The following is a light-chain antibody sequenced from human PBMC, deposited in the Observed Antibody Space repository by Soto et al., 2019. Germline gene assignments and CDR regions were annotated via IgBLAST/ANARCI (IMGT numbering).Light chain of an antibody. CDR1: RGISRY. CDR2: GAS. Sequence: DIQMTQSPDSLSSSVGDIFTITCRSSRGISRYLNWYQQRPGKAPTPLIYGASSLHSGVPSRFSGSGSGTDFTLTITSLQPEDFATYYCQQSYSTFTWTFGQGTKVDIK. J-gene: IGKJ1*01. CDR3: QQSYSTFTWT. V-gene: IGKV1-39*01.